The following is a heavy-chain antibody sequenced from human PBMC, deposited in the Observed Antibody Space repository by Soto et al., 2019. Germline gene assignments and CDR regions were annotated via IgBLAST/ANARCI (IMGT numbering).Heavy chain of an antibody. V-gene: IGHV4-30-4*01. J-gene: IGHJ5*02. Sequence: QVQLQESGPGLVKPSQTLSLTCTVSGGSISSGDYYWSWIRQPPGKGLEWIGYIYYSGSTYYNPSLKSRVTISVDTSKNQSSLKLSSVTAADTAVYYCARGSQSLTVWDWFDPWGQGTLVTVSS. D-gene: IGHD3-16*01. CDR1: GGSISSGDYY. CDR2: IYYSGST. CDR3: ARGSQSLTVWDWFDP.